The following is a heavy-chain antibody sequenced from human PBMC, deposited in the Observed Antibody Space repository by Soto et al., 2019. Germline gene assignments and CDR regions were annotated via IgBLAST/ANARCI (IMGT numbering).Heavy chain of an antibody. D-gene: IGHD4-17*01. CDR3: SRGDATKIVVTTYYGMDV. CDR1: GGTLRNYG. CDR2: IIPVFGTA. V-gene: IGHV1-69*12. Sequence: QVQLVQSGAEVKKPGSSVRVSCKASGGTLRNYGISWVRQAPGQGLEWMGGIIPVFGTANYAQKCQGRVTITADESTSTVYMVVTCLRSEDTAVYYCSRGDATKIVVTTYYGMDVW. J-gene: IGHJ6*01.